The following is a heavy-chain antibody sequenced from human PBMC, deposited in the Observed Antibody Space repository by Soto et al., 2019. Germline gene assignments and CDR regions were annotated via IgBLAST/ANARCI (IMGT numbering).Heavy chain of an antibody. V-gene: IGHV3-64*04. CDR3: AKAFSWYDY. CDR2: ISSNGGST. J-gene: IGHJ4*02. CDR1: GFTFSSYA. Sequence: LRLSCSGSGFTFSSYAMHWVRQAQGKGLEYVSAISSNGGSTYYADSVKGRFTISRDNSKNTLYLQTSSLRAEDTAVYYCAKAFSWYDYWGQGTLVSVSS. D-gene: IGHD6-13*01.